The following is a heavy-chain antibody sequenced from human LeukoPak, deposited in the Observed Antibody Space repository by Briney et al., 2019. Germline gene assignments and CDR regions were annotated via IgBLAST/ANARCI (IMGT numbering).Heavy chain of an antibody. J-gene: IGHJ4*02. Sequence: GGSLRLSCAASGFTFSTYWMHWVRQAPGKGLMWVSRINSDAGTIGYADSVKDRFTVSRDNAKSTLYLQMNSLRAEDTAIYYCVSDDGSKWLPFDYWGQGTLVTVSS. V-gene: IGHV3-74*01. D-gene: IGHD2-8*01. CDR3: VSDDGSKWLPFDY. CDR1: GFTFSTYW. CDR2: INSDAGTI.